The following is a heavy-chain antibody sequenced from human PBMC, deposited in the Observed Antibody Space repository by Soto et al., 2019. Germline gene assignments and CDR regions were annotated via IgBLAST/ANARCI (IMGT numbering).Heavy chain of an antibody. D-gene: IGHD2-15*01. CDR2: ILSNYDK. V-gene: IGHV2-26*01. CDR3: ARIRGYFSGGDCYYYYCAMDV. J-gene: IGHJ6*02. Sequence: QVTLKESGPVLVKPTETLTLTCTVSGFSLSTAQMGVSWIRQPPGKALEWLAHILSNYDKVFSTYLESRLTVSKGSSESQVVLTMTNVDPLDTATYYCARIRGYFSGGDCYYYYCAMDVWGQGTTVTVTS. CDR1: GFSLSTAQMG.